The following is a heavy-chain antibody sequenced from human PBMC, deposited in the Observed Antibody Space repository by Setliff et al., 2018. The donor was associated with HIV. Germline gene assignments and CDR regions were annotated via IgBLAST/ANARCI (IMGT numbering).Heavy chain of an antibody. J-gene: IGHJ4*02. CDR3: ARGAPYGSGRHRWNS. V-gene: IGHV4-39*07. Sequence: SETLSLTCTVSGLSMSRSSYYWGWIRQPPGKGLEWIGSIYYSGSTYYNPSLTSRVTISVDTSNNKFSLRLTPVTAADTALYYCARGAPYGSGRHRWNSWGQGTLVTVSS. D-gene: IGHD3-10*01. CDR2: IYYSGST. CDR1: GLSMSRSSYY.